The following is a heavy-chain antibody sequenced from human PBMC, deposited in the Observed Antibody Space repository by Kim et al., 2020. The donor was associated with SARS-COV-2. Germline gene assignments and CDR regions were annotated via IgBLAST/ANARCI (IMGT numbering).Heavy chain of an antibody. D-gene: IGHD3-10*01. CDR1: RFTFTSYD. CDR3: ARETGSAGFWYVDL. Sequence: GGSLRLSCEASRFTFTSYDMNWVRQAPGKGLEWISFITSSSNRIHYADSVKGRFTISRDNAKNSLYMQMDSLTDEDTAVYYCARETGSAGFWYVDLWGRGTLVTVSS. J-gene: IGHJ2*01. V-gene: IGHV3-48*02. CDR2: ITSSSNRI.